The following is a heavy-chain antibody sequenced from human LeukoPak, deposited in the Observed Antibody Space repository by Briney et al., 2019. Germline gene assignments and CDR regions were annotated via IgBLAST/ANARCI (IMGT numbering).Heavy chain of an antibody. CDR2: IYYSGST. CDR1: GGSISSYY. D-gene: IGHD2-2*01. CDR3: AREVPAAMYYFDY. Sequence: SSETLSLTCTVSGGSISSYYWSWIRQPPGKGLEWIGYIYYSGSTNYNPSLKSRVTISVDTSKNQFSLKLSSVTAADTAVYYCAREVPAAMYYFDYWGQGTLVTVSS. V-gene: IGHV4-59*01. J-gene: IGHJ4*02.